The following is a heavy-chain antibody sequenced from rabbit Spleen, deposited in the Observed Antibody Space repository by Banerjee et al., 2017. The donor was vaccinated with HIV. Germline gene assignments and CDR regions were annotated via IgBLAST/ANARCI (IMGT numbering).Heavy chain of an antibody. CDR2: IAGSSSGFT. J-gene: IGHJ4*01. Sequence: QSLEESGGDLVKPGGTLTLTCKASGFSFSSNNYMCWVRQAPGKGLEWISCIAGSSSGFTYSATWAKGRFTCSKTSSTTVDLKMTSLTAADTATYFCARYIGGDYGNLWGQGTLVTVS. V-gene: IGHV1S40*01. CDR1: GFSFSSNNY. D-gene: IGHD2-1*01. CDR3: ARYIGGDYGNL.